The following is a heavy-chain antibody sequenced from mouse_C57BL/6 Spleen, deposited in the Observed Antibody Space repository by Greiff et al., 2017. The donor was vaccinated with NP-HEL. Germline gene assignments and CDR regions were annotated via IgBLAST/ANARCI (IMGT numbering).Heavy chain of an antibody. CDR2: ISSGSSTI. V-gene: IGHV5-17*01. Sequence: EVKLVESGGGLVKPGGSLKLSCAASGFTFSDYGMHWVRQAPEKGLEWVAYISSGSSTIYYADTVKGRFTLSRDNAENTLFLQMTSLRSEDTAMYYCARRYYYAMDYWGQGTSVTVSS. CDR1: GFTFSDYG. CDR3: ARRYYYAMDY. J-gene: IGHJ4*01.